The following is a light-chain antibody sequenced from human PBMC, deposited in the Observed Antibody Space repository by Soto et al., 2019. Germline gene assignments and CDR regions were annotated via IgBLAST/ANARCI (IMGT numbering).Light chain of an antibody. CDR1: QTITTS. V-gene: IGKV1-5*03. J-gene: IGKJ1*01. CDR2: KAS. Sequence: DIQMTQSPSTLSASVGDRVTITCWAGQTITTSLAWYQQKPGKAPKLLIYKASSLESGVPSRFSGSGSGTEFTLTISSLQPDDFATYYCQQYDSYSLRTFGQGTRVEI. CDR3: QQYDSYSLRT.